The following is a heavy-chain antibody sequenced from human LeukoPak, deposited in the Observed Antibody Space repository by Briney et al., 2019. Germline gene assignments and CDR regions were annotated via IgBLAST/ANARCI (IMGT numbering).Heavy chain of an antibody. Sequence: KTGGSLRLSCAASGFTFSNAWMSWVRQAPGKGLEWVGRIKSKTDGGTTDYAAPVKGRFTISRDDSKNTLYLQMNSLKTEDTAVYYCTTDRPNSSGWRDYFDYWGQGTLVTVSS. CDR3: TTDRPNSSGWRDYFDY. V-gene: IGHV3-15*01. J-gene: IGHJ4*02. CDR1: GFTFSNAW. D-gene: IGHD6-19*01. CDR2: IKSKTDGGTT.